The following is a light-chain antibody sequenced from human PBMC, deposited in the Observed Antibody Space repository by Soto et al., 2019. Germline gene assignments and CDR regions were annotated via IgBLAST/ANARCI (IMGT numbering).Light chain of an antibody. CDR3: QQYNIYSIT. J-gene: IGKJ4*01. V-gene: IGKV1-5*01. CDR1: QRISSW. CDR2: DAS. Sequence: DIQMTQSPSTLSASVGDRVTITCRASQRISSWLACYQQKPGKAPKLLIYDASSLESVVPSRFSGSGSGTEFTLTISSLQPDDFATYYCQQYNIYSITFGGGTKVEIQ.